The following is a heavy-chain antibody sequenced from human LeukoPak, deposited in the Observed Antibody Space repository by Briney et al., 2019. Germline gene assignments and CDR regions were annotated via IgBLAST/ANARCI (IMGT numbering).Heavy chain of an antibody. V-gene: IGHV2-5*02. Sequence: SGPTLLNPTQTLTLTCTFSGFSLATGGVGVGWIRQPQVKALEWLAHISWDDCKVYRPSLKSRLTIAKDTSKKQVVITITNMDPVDTATYYSARRISGVGAFDMWGQGTAVTVPS. J-gene: IGHJ3*02. D-gene: IGHD2-8*01. CDR1: GFSLATGGVG. CDR3: ARRISGVGAFDM. CDR2: ISWDDCK.